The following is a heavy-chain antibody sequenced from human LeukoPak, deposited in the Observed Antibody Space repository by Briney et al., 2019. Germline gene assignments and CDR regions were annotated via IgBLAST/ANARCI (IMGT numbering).Heavy chain of an antibody. CDR1: GASISSSY. D-gene: IGHD3-22*01. Sequence: SETLSLSCTVSGASISSSYWSWLRQPPGKGLEWIAYIHTNRNTTSNPSLKSRVTVSVDASKNQFSLKLRSVAAADTALYYCARGYYDSRGFSNPFDSWGQGTLVTVSS. CDR2: IHTNRNT. CDR3: ARGYYDSRGFSNPFDS. V-gene: IGHV4-4*08. J-gene: IGHJ4*02.